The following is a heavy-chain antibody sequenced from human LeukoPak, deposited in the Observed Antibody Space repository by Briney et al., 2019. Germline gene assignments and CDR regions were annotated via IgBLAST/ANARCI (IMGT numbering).Heavy chain of an antibody. D-gene: IGHD1-1*01. CDR2: ISSSSSYI. CDR1: GFTFSSYS. CDR3: ARDPLPGTGY. V-gene: IGHV3-21*01. Sequence: GGSLRLSCAASGFTFSSYSMNWVRRSPGKGLEWVSSISSSSSYIYYVDSVKGRFTISRDNAKNSLCLQMNSLRAEDTAVYYCARDPLPGTGYWGQGTLVTVSS. J-gene: IGHJ4*02.